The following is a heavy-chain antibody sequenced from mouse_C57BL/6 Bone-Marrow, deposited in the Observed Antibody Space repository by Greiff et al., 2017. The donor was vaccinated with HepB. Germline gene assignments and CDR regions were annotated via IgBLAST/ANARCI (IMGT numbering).Heavy chain of an antibody. J-gene: IGHJ2*01. CDR2: ISDGGSYT. D-gene: IGHD2-1*01. CDR1: GFTFSSYA. V-gene: IGHV5-4*01. Sequence: EVQRVESGGGLVKPGGSLKLSCAASGFTFSSYAISWVRQTPEKRLEWVATISDGGSYTYYPDNVKGRFTISRDNAKNNLYLQMSHLKSEDTAMYYCAREGGNYVFDYWGQGTTLTVSS. CDR3: AREGGNYVFDY.